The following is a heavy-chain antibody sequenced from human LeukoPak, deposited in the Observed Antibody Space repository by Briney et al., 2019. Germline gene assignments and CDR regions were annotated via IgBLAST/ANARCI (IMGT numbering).Heavy chain of an antibody. CDR3: ARMQHTMVRGVIITPLDY. J-gene: IGHJ4*02. D-gene: IGHD3-10*01. Sequence: PSETLSLTCAVYGGSFSGYYWSWIRQPPGKGLEWIGYIYYSGSTNYNPSLKSRVTISVDTSKNQFSLKLSSVTAADTAVYYCARMQHTMVRGVIITPLDYWGQGTLVTVSS. CDR2: IYYSGST. CDR1: GGSFSGYY. V-gene: IGHV4-59*01.